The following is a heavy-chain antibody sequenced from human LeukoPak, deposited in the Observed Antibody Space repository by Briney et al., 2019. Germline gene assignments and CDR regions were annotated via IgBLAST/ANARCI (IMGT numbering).Heavy chain of an antibody. Sequence: GGSLRLSCAASGFTFSSYGMHWVRQAPGKGLEWVAFIRYDGSNKYYADSVKGRFTISRDNSKNTLYLQMNSLRAEDTAVYYCAKDARYCSGGSCYGRVFDYWGQGTLVTVS. D-gene: IGHD2-15*01. CDR3: AKDARYCSGGSCYGRVFDY. J-gene: IGHJ4*02. CDR2: IRYDGSNK. V-gene: IGHV3-30*02. CDR1: GFTFSSYG.